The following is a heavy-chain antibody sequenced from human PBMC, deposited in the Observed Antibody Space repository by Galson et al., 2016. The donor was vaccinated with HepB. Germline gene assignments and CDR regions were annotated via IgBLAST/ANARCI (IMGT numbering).Heavy chain of an antibody. V-gene: IGHV3-30-3*01. CDR1: GFTFKNYA. J-gene: IGHJ4*02. Sequence: SLRLSCAASGFTFKNYAMHWVRQAPGKGLEWVAVISYDGTNKYYADSVKGRFTISRDNSKNTVVLQMNGLSGEDTVVYYCARDIDDWGQGTLVTVSS. CDR3: ARDIDD. CDR2: ISYDGTNK.